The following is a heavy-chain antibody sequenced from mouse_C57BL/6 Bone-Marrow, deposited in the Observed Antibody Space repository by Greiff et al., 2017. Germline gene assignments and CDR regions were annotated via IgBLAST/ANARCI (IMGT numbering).Heavy chain of an antibody. CDR2: INPNNGGT. D-gene: IGHD2-3*01. Sequence: EVQLVESGPELVKPGASVKLSCKASGYTFTDYNMHWVKQSHGKSLEWIGYINPNNGGTSYNQKFKGKATLTVNKSSSTGYMELRSLTSEDAAVFYCARPYDGYCPYWGRGTLVTVSA. V-gene: IGHV1-22*01. J-gene: IGHJ3*01. CDR3: ARPYDGYCPY. CDR1: GYTFTDYN.